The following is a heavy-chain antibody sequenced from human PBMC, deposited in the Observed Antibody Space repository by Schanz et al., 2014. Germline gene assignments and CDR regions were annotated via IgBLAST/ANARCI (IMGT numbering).Heavy chain of an antibody. V-gene: IGHV3-23*04. J-gene: IGHJ4*02. CDR3: ARPRFDYGEVDY. CDR2: ISASGGST. D-gene: IGHD4-17*01. CDR1: GFTFNSYA. Sequence: EVQLVESGGGLVKPGGSLRLSCAASGFTFNSYAMSWVRQAPGKGLEWVSTISASGGSTYYADSVKGRFTISRDRFQNTLYLRMSSLRAEDTAVYYCARPRFDYGEVDYWGQGTLVTVSS.